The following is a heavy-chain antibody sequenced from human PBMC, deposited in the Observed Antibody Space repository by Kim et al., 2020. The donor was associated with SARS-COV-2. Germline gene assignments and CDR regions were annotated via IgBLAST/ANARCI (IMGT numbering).Heavy chain of an antibody. V-gene: IGHV4-34*01. Sequence: SETLSLTCAVYGGSFSGYYWSWIRQPPGKGLEWIGEINHSGSTNYNPSLKSRVTISVDTSKNQFSLKLSSVTAADTAVYYCARGSGWGSGWYRYNWFDPWGQGTLVTVSS. J-gene: IGHJ5*02. CDR2: INHSGST. CDR1: GGSFSGYY. CDR3: ARGSGWGSGWYRYNWFDP. D-gene: IGHD6-19*01.